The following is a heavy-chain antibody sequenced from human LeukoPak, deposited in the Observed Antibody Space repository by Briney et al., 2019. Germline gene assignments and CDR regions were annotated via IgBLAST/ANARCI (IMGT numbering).Heavy chain of an antibody. V-gene: IGHV4-59*01. CDR2: IYYSGST. D-gene: IGHD6-19*01. CDR1: GGSISSYY. Sequence: SETLSLTCTVSGGSISSYYWSWIRQPPGKGLEWVGYIYYSGSTNYNPSLKSRVTISVDTSKNQFSLKLSSVTAADTAVYYRAREYSSGGFDYWGQGTLVTVSS. CDR3: AREYSSGGFDY. J-gene: IGHJ4*02.